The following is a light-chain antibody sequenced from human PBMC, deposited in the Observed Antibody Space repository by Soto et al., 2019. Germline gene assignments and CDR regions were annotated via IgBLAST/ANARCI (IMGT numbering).Light chain of an antibody. CDR2: GAS. J-gene: IGKJ4*02. CDR1: QSVSSN. Sequence: EIVMTQSPATLSVSPGERATLSCRASQSVSSNLAWYQQKPGQAPRLLIYGASTRATGIPARFSGSGAGTEFTLTTSSQQSKEFAVYYCQQYNNWPPLTFGGGTKVEIK. V-gene: IGKV3-15*01. CDR3: QQYNNWPPLT.